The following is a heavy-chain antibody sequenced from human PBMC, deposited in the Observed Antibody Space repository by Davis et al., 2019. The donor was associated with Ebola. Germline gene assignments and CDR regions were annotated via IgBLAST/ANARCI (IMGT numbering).Heavy chain of an antibody. D-gene: IGHD3-9*01. Sequence: GESLKISCAASGFTFRSYAMNWVRQAPGKGLEWVGRIKSKTDGGTTDYAAPVKGRFTISRDDSKNTLYLQMNSLKTEDTAVYYCTTPGYDILTGPGYWGQGTLVTVSS. CDR3: TTPGYDILTGPGY. J-gene: IGHJ4*01. CDR1: GFTFRSYA. CDR2: IKSKTDGGTT. V-gene: IGHV3-15*01.